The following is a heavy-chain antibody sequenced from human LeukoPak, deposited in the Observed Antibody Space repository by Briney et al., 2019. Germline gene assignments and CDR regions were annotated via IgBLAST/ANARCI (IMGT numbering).Heavy chain of an antibody. CDR2: ISSSSSYI. CDR3: AKDLYSGSYLGWFDP. Sequence: GGSLRLSCAASGFTFSTYSMNWVRQAPGKGLEWVSSISSSSSYIYYADSVKGRFTISRDNSKNTLYLQMNSLRAEDTAVYYCAKDLYSGSYLGWFDPWGQGTLVTVSS. V-gene: IGHV3-21*04. J-gene: IGHJ5*02. CDR1: GFTFSTYS. D-gene: IGHD1-26*01.